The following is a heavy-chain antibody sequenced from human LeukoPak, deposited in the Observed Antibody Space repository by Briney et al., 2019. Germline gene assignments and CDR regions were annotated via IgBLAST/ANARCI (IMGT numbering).Heavy chain of an antibody. J-gene: IGHJ4*02. CDR3: ATDKLASWWLLLN. Sequence: ASVKVSCKVSGYTLTELSMHWVRQAPGKGLEWMGGFDPEDGETIYAQKFQGRVTMTEDTSTDTAYMDLSSLRSEDTAVYYCATDKLASWWLLLNWGQGTLVTVSS. CDR1: GYTLTELS. CDR2: FDPEDGET. D-gene: IGHD3-22*01. V-gene: IGHV1-24*01.